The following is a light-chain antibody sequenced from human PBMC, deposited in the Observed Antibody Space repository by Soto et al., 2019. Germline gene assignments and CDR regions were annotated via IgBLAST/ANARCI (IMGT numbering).Light chain of an antibody. CDR3: QHCNSYWT. CDR1: QSISTS. Sequence: DIQMTQSPSTLSASVGDRVTITCRASQSISTSFAWYQQKPGKAPKVLIYKAPSLESGVQSRFSGSGHGPESILTISSLQPDDCATYYCQHCNSYWTFGQGTKVEI. CDR2: KAP. V-gene: IGKV1-5*03. J-gene: IGKJ1*01.